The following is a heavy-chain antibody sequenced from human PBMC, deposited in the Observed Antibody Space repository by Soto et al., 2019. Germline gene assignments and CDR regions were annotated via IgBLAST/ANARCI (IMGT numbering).Heavy chain of an antibody. CDR1: GFTFSSYG. J-gene: IGHJ6*02. CDR2: ISYDGSNK. CDR3: ARVAAADYYYYYGMDV. Sequence: QVQLVESGGGVVQPGRSLRLSCAASGFTFSSYGMHWVRQAPGKGLEWVAVISYDGSNKYYADSVKGRFTISRDNSKNTLYLQMNSLRAEDTAVYYCARVAAADYYYYYGMDVWGQGTTVTVSS. V-gene: IGHV3-30*03. D-gene: IGHD6-13*01.